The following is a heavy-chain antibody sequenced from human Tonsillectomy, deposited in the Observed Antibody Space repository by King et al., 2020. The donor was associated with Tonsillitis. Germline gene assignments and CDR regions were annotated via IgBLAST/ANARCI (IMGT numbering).Heavy chain of an antibody. J-gene: IGHJ4*02. CDR2: ISGSGGST. CDR1: GFTFGSYA. Sequence: VQLVESGGGLVLPGGSLRLSCAASGFTFGSYAMSWVRQAQGKGLEWVSSISGSGGSTNCADSVKGRFTISRDNSKNTLFLQMNSLRAEDTAVYYCAKDLPSGYYCSGSYFDSWGQGTLVTVSS. D-gene: IGHD3-10*01. V-gene: IGHV3-23*04. CDR3: AKDLPSGYYCSGSYFDS.